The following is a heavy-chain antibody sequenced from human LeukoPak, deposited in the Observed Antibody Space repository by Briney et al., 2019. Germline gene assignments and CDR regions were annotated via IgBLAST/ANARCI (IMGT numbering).Heavy chain of an antibody. CDR2: IYGIDSTI. Sequence: GGSLRLSCAASGFTFSDYYMSWIRQAPGKGLEWLSYIYGIDSTISYAASVKGRFTISRDYAKNSLYLQMNSLRAEDTAVYYCARDAYYYDSSSYYRNAFDIWGQGTVVTVSS. J-gene: IGHJ3*02. V-gene: IGHV3-11*01. D-gene: IGHD3-22*01. CDR3: ARDAYYYDSSSYYRNAFDI. CDR1: GFTFSDYY.